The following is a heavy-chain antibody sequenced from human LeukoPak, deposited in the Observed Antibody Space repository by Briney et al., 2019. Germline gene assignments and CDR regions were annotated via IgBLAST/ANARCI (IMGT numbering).Heavy chain of an antibody. J-gene: IGHJ6*02. CDR2: INPNSGGT. D-gene: IGHD2-21*02. V-gene: IGHV1-2*02. CDR3: ASPYCGGDCYYYYGMDV. Sequence: GASVKVSCKASGYTFTGYYMHWVRQAPGQGLEWMGWINPNSGGTNYAQKFQGRVTMTRDTSISTAYMELSRLRSDDTAVYYCASPYCGGDCYYYYGMDVWGQGPRSPSP. CDR1: GYTFTGYY.